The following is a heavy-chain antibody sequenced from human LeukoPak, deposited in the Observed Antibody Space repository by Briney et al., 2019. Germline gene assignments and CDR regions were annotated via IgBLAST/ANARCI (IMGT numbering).Heavy chain of an antibody. CDR2: MNPNSGNT. Sequence: ASVKVSCKASGYTFTSYDINWVRQATGQGLEWMGWMNPNSGNTGYAQKFQGRVTMTRNTSISTAYMELSSLRSEDTAVYYCAKLGPFFGWKDQNYNYYYMDVGGKGPRVTFPS. V-gene: IGHV1-8*01. D-gene: IGHD3-3*01. CDR1: GYTFTSYD. J-gene: IGHJ6*03. CDR3: AKLGPFFGWKDQNYNYYYMDV.